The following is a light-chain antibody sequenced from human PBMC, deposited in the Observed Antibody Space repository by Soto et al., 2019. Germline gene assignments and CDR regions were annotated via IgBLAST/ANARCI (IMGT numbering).Light chain of an antibody. CDR3: QQYGSSPIT. CDR2: GAS. V-gene: IGKV3-20*01. CDR1: QSVGTN. J-gene: IGKJ5*01. Sequence: EVVMTQSPPTLSVSPGERATLSCRASQSVGTNLAWYQQKPGQAPRLLIYGASSRATGIPDRFSGSGSGTDFTLTISRLEREDSAVYYCQQYGSSPITFGQGTRLEI.